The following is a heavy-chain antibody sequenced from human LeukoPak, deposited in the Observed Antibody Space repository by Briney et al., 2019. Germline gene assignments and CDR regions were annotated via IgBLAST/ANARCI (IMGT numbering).Heavy chain of an antibody. CDR1: GIPVSASS. CDR3: ARDRTGLPFDY. D-gene: IGHD1-14*01. Sequence: SETLSLTCTVAGIPVSASSWGWIRQPPGKGLEWIGRIYTSGSTNYNPSLKSRVTISVDTSKNQFSLKLSSVTAADTAVYYCARDRTGLPFDYWGQGTLVTVSS. CDR2: IYTSGST. J-gene: IGHJ4*02. V-gene: IGHV4-4*07.